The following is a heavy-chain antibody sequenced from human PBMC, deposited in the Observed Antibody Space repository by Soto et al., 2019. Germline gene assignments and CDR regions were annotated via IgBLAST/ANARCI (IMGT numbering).Heavy chain of an antibody. Sequence: EVQLVESGGGLVQPGGSLRLSCAASGFTFSSYWMHWVRQAPGKGLVWVSRINSDGSSTSYADSVKGRFTISRDNVKNTLYLQMNSLRAEDTAVYYCARVRNEYSISSDFDYWGQGTLVTVSS. V-gene: IGHV3-74*01. CDR2: INSDGSST. J-gene: IGHJ4*02. CDR3: ARVRNEYSISSDFDY. D-gene: IGHD6-6*01. CDR1: GFTFSSYW.